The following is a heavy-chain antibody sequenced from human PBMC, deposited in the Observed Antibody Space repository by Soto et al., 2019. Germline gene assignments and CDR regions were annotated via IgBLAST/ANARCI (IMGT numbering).Heavy chain of an antibody. CDR2: VNHSGST. V-gene: IGHV4-34*01. J-gene: IGHJ6*02. CDR1: GGSFSGYY. D-gene: IGHD3-10*01. Sequence: QVQLQQWGAGLLKPSETLSLTCGVYGGSFSGYYWSWIRQPPGKGLEWIGEVNHSGSTNYNPSLTSRVTRPVDTSKNQFSLKLSSVTAADTALYYCARKYLPYYGSGSPYGMDVWGQGTTVTVSS. CDR3: ARKYLPYYGSGSPYGMDV.